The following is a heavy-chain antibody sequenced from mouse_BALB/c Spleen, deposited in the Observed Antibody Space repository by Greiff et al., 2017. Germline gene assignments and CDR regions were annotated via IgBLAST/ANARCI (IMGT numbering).Heavy chain of an antibody. CDR2: IYPGGGYT. CDR1: GYTFTNYW. D-gene: IGHD1-1*01. J-gene: IGHJ1*01. CDR3: ARSYYGSSYWYFDV. Sequence: QVQLQQSGAELVRPGPSVKISCKASGYTFTNYWLGWVKQRPGHGLEWIGDIYPGGGYTNYNEKFKGKATLTADTSSSTAYMQLSSLTSEDSAVYFCARSYYGSSYWYFDVWGAGTTVTVSS. V-gene: IGHV1-63*02.